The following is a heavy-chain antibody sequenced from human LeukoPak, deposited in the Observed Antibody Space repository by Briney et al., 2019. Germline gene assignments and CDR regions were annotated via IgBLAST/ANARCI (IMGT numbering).Heavy chain of an antibody. CDR2: IYYSGST. Sequence: SETLSLTCTVSGGSISSSSYYWGWIRQPPGKGLEWIGSIYYSGSTYYNPSLKSRVTISIDTSKNQFSLKLSSVTAADTAVYYCARDGRFPPEVLPRYFDSWGQGTLVTVSS. J-gene: IGHJ4*02. CDR3: ARDGRFPPEVLPRYFDS. CDR1: GGSISSSSYY. D-gene: IGHD1-14*01. V-gene: IGHV4-39*07.